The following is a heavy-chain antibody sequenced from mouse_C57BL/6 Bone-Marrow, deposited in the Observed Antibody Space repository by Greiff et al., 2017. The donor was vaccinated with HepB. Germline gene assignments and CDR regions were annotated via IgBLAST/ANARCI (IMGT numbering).Heavy chain of an antibody. Sequence: QVQLQQPGTELVKPGASVKLSCKASGYTFTSYWIHWVKQRPGQGLEWIGNINPRNGGTDYSEKFKSKATLTVDKSSSTAYMQLSSLSSEESAAYYCARDTTVVGDAMDYWGQGTSVTVSS. CDR1: GYTFTSYW. D-gene: IGHD1-1*01. CDR3: ARDTTVVGDAMDY. J-gene: IGHJ4*01. CDR2: INPRNGGT. V-gene: IGHV1-53*01.